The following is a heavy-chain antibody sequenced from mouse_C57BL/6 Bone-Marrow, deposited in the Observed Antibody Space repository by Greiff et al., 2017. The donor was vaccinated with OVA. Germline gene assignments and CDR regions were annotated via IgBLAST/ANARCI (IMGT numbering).Heavy chain of an antibody. D-gene: IGHD2-3*01. Sequence: EVKVEESGEGLVKPGGSLKLSCAASGFTFSSYAMSWVRQTPEKRLEWVAYISSGGDYIYYADTVKGRFTISRDNARNTLYLQMSSLKSEDTAMYYCTRDGYYAMDYGGQGTSVTVSS. CDR3: TRDGYYAMDY. CDR2: ISSGGDYI. CDR1: GFTFSSYA. V-gene: IGHV5-9-1*02. J-gene: IGHJ4*01.